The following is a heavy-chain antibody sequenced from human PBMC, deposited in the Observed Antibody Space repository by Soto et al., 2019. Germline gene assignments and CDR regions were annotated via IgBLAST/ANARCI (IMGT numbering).Heavy chain of an antibody. D-gene: IGHD1-7*01. V-gene: IGHV4-59*01. CDR1: GGSIISYY. CDR3: ASRDPGTSVDY. J-gene: IGHJ4*02. Sequence: SETLSLTCTVSGGSIISYYCICIRQPPGKGLEWIGYIYYSGSTNYNPSLKSRVTISVDTSKNQFSLKLSSVTAADTAVYYCASRDPGTSVDYWGQGTLVTVSS. CDR2: IYYSGST.